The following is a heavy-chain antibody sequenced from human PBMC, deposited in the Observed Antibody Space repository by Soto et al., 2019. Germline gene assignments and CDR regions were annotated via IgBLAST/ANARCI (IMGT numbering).Heavy chain of an antibody. Sequence: SETLSLTCTVSGGSISSGGYYWSWIRQHPGKGLEWIGYIYYSGSTYYNPSLKSRVIISVDTSKNQFSLKLSSVTAADTAVYYCARGGYGDLYFDYWGQGILVTVSS. CDR1: GGSISSGGYY. V-gene: IGHV4-31*03. CDR2: IYYSGST. D-gene: IGHD4-17*01. J-gene: IGHJ4*02. CDR3: ARGGYGDLYFDY.